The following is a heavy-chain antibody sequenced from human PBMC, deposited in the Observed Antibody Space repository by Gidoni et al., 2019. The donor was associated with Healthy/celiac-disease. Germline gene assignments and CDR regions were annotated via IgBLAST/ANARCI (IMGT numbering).Heavy chain of an antibody. CDR1: GFTFDDYA. J-gene: IGHJ5*02. CDR3: AKDAYGSGRGWFDP. Sequence: EVQLVESGGGLVQPGRSLRLSCAASGFTFDDYAMHWVRQAPGKGLDGVSGISWNSGSIGYADSVKGRFTISRDNAKNSLYLQMNSLRAEDTALYYCAKDAYGSGRGWFDPWGQGTLVTVSS. CDR2: ISWNSGSI. D-gene: IGHD3-10*01. V-gene: IGHV3-9*01.